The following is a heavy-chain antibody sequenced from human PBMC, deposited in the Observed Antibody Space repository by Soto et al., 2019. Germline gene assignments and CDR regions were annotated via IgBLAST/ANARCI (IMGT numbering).Heavy chain of an antibody. D-gene: IGHD3-3*01. V-gene: IGHV3-48*01. J-gene: IGHJ3*02. CDR1: GFTFSSYS. Sequence: EVQLVESGGGLVQPGGSLRLSCAASGFTFSSYSMNWVPPAPGKGLERVSYISSSSSTIYYADSVKGRFTISRDNAKNSLYLQMNSLRAEDTAVYYCARPITIFGVVIPAFDIWGQGTMVTVSS. CDR3: ARPITIFGVVIPAFDI. CDR2: ISSSSSTI.